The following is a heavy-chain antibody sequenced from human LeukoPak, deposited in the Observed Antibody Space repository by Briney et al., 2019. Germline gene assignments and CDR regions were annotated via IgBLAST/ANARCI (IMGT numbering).Heavy chain of an antibody. CDR2: IYYSGST. D-gene: IGHD4-17*01. V-gene: IGHV4-59*08. CDR1: GGSIRNYY. CDR3: ARHDYGDYDQTE. Sequence: WETLSLTCTVSGGSIRNYYWDWVRQPPGKGLEWVAYIYYSGSTSYNPSLKRRVTISVDTSKNQFSLKVSSVTAADTAVYYCARHDYGDYDQTEWGQGTLVTVSS. J-gene: IGHJ4*02.